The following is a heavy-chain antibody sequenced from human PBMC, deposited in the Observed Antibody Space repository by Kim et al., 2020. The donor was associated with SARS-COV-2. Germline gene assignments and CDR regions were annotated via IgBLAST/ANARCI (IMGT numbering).Heavy chain of an antibody. V-gene: IGHV3-23*01. CDR1: GFTFSSYA. CDR2: ISDSGGST. D-gene: IGHD3-22*01. J-gene: IGHJ3*01. CDR3: AKDNLWHYYDSSGPAAFDV. Sequence: GGSLRLSCAASGFTFSSYAMSWVRQAPGKGLEWVSAISDSGGSTYYANSVKGRFTISRDNSKNTLYLQMNSLRTDDTAVYYCAKDNLWHYYDSSGPAAFDVWGQGTMVTVSS.